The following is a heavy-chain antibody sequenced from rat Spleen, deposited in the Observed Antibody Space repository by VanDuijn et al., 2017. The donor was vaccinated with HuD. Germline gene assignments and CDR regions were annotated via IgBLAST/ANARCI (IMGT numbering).Heavy chain of an antibody. Sequence: EVQLVESDGGLVQPGRSLKFSCAASGFSFGDYAMAWVRQAPKKGLEWVATIIYDGSSTYYPDSVKGRFTISRDNATSTLYLQMDSLRSEDTATYYCASAEFGVGWFAYWGQGTLVTVSS. CDR1: GFSFGDYA. D-gene: IGHD4-3*01. CDR2: IIYDGSST. J-gene: IGHJ3*01. V-gene: IGHV5-17*01. CDR3: ASAEFGVGWFAY.